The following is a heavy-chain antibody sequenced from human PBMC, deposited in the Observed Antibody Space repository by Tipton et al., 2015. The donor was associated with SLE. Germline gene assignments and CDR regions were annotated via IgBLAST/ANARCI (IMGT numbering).Heavy chain of an antibody. CDR1: GGSIRSGDYY. V-gene: IGHV4-31*03. D-gene: IGHD3-10*01. CDR2: IHDSGAT. J-gene: IGHJ4*02. Sequence: TLSLTCTVSGGSIRSGDYYWSWIRQHPGKGLEWIGYIHDSGATFYNPSLRSRSAISVDTSQNQFSLRLTSVTAADTAVYYCTRTLWGLNGFFDYWGQGTLVTVSS. CDR3: TRTLWGLNGFFDY.